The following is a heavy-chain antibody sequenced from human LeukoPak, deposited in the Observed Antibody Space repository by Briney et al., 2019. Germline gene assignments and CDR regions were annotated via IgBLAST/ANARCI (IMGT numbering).Heavy chain of an antibody. V-gene: IGHV3-64D*06. CDR2: ISSNGGST. D-gene: IGHD4-23*01. CDR1: GFTFSSYA. J-gene: IGHJ4*02. CDR3: VKGAVGTAPFDY. Sequence: GGSLRLSCSASGFTFSSYAMRWVRQAPGKGLEYVSPISSNGGSTYYADSVKGRFTISRDNSKNTLYLQMSSLRAEDTAVYYCVKGAVGTAPFDYWGQGTLVTVSS.